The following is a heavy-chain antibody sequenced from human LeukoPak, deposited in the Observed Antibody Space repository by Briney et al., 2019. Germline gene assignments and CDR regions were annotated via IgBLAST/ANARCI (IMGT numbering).Heavy chain of an antibody. V-gene: IGHV3-21*01. CDR3: ARDPGYYYDSSGYDY. CDR2: ISSSSSYI. CDR1: GFTISSYS. J-gene: IGHJ4*02. Sequence: GGSLRLSCAASGFTISSYSMNWVRQAPGKGLEWVSSISSSSSYIYYADSVKGRFTISRDNAKNSLYLQMNSLRAEDTAVYYCARDPGYYYDSSGYDYWGQGTLVTVSS. D-gene: IGHD3-22*01.